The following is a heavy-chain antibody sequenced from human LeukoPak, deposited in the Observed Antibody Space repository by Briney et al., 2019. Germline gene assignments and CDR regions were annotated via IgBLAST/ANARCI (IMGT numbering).Heavy chain of an antibody. D-gene: IGHD3-22*01. CDR2: IYSGGTT. CDR1: GFTVTSNF. CDR3: ARGRTYFYDSTGYLHY. V-gene: IGHV3-53*01. Sequence: PGGSLRLSCAASGFTVTSNFMNWVRQAPGKGLEWVSVIYSGGTTYYADSVKGRFTISRDISKNTLYLQMNSLRAEDTAVYYCARGRTYFYDSTGYLHYWGQGTLVTVSS. J-gene: IGHJ4*02.